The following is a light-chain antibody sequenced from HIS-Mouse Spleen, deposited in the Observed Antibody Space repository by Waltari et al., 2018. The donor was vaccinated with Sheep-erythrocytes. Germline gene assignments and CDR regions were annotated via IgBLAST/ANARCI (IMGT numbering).Light chain of an antibody. V-gene: IGLV2-11*01. J-gene: IGLJ1*01. CDR1: SSDVGGYNY. CDR2: DVS. Sequence: QPRSVSGSPGQSVTISCTGTSSDVGGYNYVSWYQQHPGKDPKLMIYDVSKRPSGVPDRFSGSKSGNTASLTISGLQAEDEADYYCCSYAGSYNHVFATGTKVTVL. CDR3: CSYAGSYNHV.